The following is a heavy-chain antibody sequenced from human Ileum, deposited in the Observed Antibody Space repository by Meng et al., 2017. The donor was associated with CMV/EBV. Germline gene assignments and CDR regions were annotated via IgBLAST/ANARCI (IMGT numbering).Heavy chain of an antibody. CDR1: GFTFSSYA. J-gene: IGHJ2*01. V-gene: IGHV3-23*03. CDR2: IYSGGSST. Sequence: LSWAASGFTFSSYAMSWVRQAPGKGLEWVSVIYSGGSSTYYADSVKGRFTISRDNSKNTLYLQMNSLRAEDTAVYYCAKFKEDWYFDLWGRGTLVTVSA. CDR3: AKFKEDWYFDL.